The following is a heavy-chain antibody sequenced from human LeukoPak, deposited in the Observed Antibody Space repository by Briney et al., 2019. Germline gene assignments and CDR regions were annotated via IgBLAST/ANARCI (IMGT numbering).Heavy chain of an antibody. D-gene: IGHD3-3*01. J-gene: IGHJ6*03. Sequence: SXXLXLTCTLSGGSISSNYWSWIRQPPGKGLEWIGYIYYTGRIKTNPSLKSRVTISVDTSKNQFYLKVNSVTAADTAVYYCASGPDFYMDVWGKGTTVTVSS. V-gene: IGHV4-59*01. CDR3: ASGPDFYMDV. CDR2: IYYTGRI. CDR1: GGSISSNY.